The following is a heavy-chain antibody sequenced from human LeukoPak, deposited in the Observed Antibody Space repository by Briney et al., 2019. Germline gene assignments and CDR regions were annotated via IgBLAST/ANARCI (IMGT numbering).Heavy chain of an antibody. V-gene: IGHV3-23*01. Sequence: GGSLRLSCAASGFTFSSYAMSWVRQAPGKGLEWVSAISGSGGSTYYAGSVKGRFTISRDNSKNTLYLQMNSLRAEDTAVYYCAKDGSSIFGVVIIQYFDYWGQETLVTVSS. CDR1: GFTFSSYA. D-gene: IGHD3-3*01. CDR2: ISGSGGST. J-gene: IGHJ4*02. CDR3: AKDGSSIFGVVIIQYFDY.